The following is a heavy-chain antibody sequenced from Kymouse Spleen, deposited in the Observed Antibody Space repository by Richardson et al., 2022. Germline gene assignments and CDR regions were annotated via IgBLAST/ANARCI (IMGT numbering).Heavy chain of an antibody. Sequence: QLQLQESGPGLVKPSETLSLTCTVSGGSISSSSYYWGWIRQPPGKGLEWIGSIYYSGSTYYNPSLKSRVTISVDTSKNQFSLKLSSVTAADTAVYYCARRYCSSTSCYEDYWGQGTLVTVSS. D-gene: IGHD2-2*02. CDR1: GGSISSSSYY. CDR3: ARRYCSSTSCYEDY. CDR2: IYYSGST. J-gene: IGHJ4*02. V-gene: IGHV4-39*01.